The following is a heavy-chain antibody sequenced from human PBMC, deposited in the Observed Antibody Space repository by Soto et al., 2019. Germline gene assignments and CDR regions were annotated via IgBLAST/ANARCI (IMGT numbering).Heavy chain of an antibody. V-gene: IGHV4-30-2*05. Sequence: PSETLSLTCAVSGGSISSGGYSWSWIRQPPGKGLEWIGYIYHSGSTYYNPSLKSRATISLDTSRNQFFLNLNSVTAADTAVYYCARDVGSSHGPGHPHYFDYWGKGTLVPVSS. D-gene: IGHD2-2*01. CDR2: IYHSGST. CDR3: ARDVGSSHGPGHPHYFDY. CDR1: GGSISSGGYS. J-gene: IGHJ4*02.